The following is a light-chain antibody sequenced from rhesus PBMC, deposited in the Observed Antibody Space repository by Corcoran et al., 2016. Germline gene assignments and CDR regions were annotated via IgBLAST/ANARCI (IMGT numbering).Light chain of an antibody. Sequence: QSAPTQSPSVSGSPGQSVTISCIGTSSDIGGYYSVSWYQQNPGKAPKLLIYEVSTRPSGVSDRVSGSKSGNTASLTISGLQSEDGADYYCSANASSSTYIFGAGTRLTVL. J-gene: IGLJ1*01. V-gene: IGLV2-13*03. CDR2: EVS. CDR3: SANASSSTYI. CDR1: SSDIGGYYS.